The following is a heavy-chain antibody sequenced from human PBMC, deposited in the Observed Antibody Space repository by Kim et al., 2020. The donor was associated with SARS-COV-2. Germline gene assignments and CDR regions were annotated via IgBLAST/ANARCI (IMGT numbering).Heavy chain of an antibody. J-gene: IGHJ4*02. CDR2: ST. D-gene: IGHD3-16*01. Sequence: STNDNPSLKSRVTISVDTSKNQFSLKLSSVTAADTAVYYCARHVGGVMVSWGQGTLVTVSS. CDR3: ARHVGGVMVS. V-gene: IGHV4-59*08.